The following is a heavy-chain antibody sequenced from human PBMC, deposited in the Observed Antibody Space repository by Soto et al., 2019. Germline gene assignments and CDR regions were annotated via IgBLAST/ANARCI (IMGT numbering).Heavy chain of an antibody. J-gene: IGHJ6*02. CDR1: GFTFSSYA. CDR3: ARDITIFGVVIHYYYGMDV. V-gene: IGHV3-33*08. CDR2: IWYDGSNK. Sequence: GGSLRLSCAASGFTFSSYAMSWVRQAPGKGLEWVAVIWYDGSNKYYADSVKGRFTISRDNSKNTLYLQMNSLRAEDTAVYYCARDITIFGVVIHYYYGMDVWGQGTTVTVSS. D-gene: IGHD3-3*01.